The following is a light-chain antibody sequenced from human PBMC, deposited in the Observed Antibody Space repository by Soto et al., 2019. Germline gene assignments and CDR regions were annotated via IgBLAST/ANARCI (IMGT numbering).Light chain of an antibody. CDR3: QQYDNLPPDT. Sequence: EIVLTQSPATLSLSPGERATLSCRASQSVSSDLAWYEQKPGQAPRLLIYDASNRATGIPARFSGSGSGTHFTFTINSLQPEDIATYYCQQYDNLPPDTFGQGTKVEI. CDR1: QSVSSD. CDR2: DAS. J-gene: IGKJ2*01. V-gene: IGKV3-11*01.